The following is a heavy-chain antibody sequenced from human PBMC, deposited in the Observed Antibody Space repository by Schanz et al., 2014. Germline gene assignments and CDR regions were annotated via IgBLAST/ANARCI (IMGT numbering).Heavy chain of an antibody. CDR1: GFTFSTHA. D-gene: IGHD1-1*01. V-gene: IGHV3-30*03. J-gene: IGHJ5*02. CDR2: VSSDGNND. CDR3: ARGRVLES. Sequence: VQLVESGGGVVQPGRSLRLSCAASGFTFSTHAMHWVRQAPGKGLEWVALVSSDGNNDYYTDSVKGRFTISRDNSKNSLVLQMNSLRPEDTAVYYCARGRVLESWGQGTQXIVSS.